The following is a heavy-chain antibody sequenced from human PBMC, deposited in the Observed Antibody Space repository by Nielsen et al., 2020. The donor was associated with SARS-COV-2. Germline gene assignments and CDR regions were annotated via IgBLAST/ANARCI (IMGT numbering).Heavy chain of an antibody. J-gene: IGHJ6*02. Sequence: GGSLRLSCAASGFNFTNAWMTWVRQAPGKGLEWVGRIKSKSDGGTRDYAAPVKGRFTISRDDSGNTVYMQMSSLKTEDTAVYYCITQTYSSSGSYYLYYYYYGMDVWGQGTTVTVSS. CDR1: GFNFTNAW. V-gene: IGHV3-15*01. D-gene: IGHD3-10*01. CDR2: IKSKSDGGTR. CDR3: ITQTYSSSGSYYLYYYYYGMDV.